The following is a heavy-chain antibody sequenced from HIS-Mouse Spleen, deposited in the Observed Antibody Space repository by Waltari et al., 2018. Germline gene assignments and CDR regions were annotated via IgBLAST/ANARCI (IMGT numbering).Heavy chain of an antibody. Sequence: QLQLQESGPGLVTPSETLSLTCTVSGGSISSSSYYWGRFRQPPGKGLEWIGSTYYSGSTYYNPSLKSRVTISVDTSKNQFSLKLSSVTAADTAVYYCAGRGIPWFDPWGQGTLVTVSS. CDR2: TYYSGST. CDR3: AGRGIPWFDP. J-gene: IGHJ5*02. D-gene: IGHD3-16*01. CDR1: GGSISSSSYY. V-gene: IGHV4-39*07.